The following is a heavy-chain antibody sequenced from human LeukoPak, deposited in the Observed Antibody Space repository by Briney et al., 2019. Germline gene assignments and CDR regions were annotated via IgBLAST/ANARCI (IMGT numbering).Heavy chain of an antibody. V-gene: IGHV3-48*01. CDR3: AKDGAFYCGGDCYCDY. J-gene: IGHJ4*02. D-gene: IGHD2-21*02. CDR1: GFTFSSYT. CDR2: ISGSSSNI. Sequence: GGSLRLSCEASGFTFSSYTMNWVRQAPGKGLGWISYISGSSSNIYYADSVKGRFTISRDNSKNTLYLQMNSLRAEDTAVYYCAKDGAFYCGGDCYCDYWGQGTLVTVSS.